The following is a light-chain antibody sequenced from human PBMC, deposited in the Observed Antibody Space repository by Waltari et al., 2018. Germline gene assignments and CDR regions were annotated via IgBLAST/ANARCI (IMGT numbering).Light chain of an antibody. J-gene: IGKJ2*01. V-gene: IGKV3-11*01. CDR3: QQRSNWMFT. CDR1: QSVNNS. CDR2: DAS. Sequence: EIVLTQSPATLSLSPGDRATLSCRDSQSVNNSLGRYQQKPGQAPRLLIYDASRRATDIPARFSGGGSGTDFTLTISSLEPEDFAVFYCQQRSNWMFTFGQGTKLDIK.